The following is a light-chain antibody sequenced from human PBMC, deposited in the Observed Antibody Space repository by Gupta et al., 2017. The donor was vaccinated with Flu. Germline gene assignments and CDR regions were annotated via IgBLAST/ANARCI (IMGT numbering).Light chain of an antibody. J-gene: IGLJ2*01. V-gene: IGLV1-44*01. CDR3: AAWENSLNSLL. CDR1: TTNIGSNT. Sequence: QSVLTQPPSASGTPGQRVILSCSGSTTNIGSNTVHWYQQSPGTTPKLPIYDDNLRPSGIPDRFSGSKSGTSASLAISGLQSEDEADYYCAAWENSLNSLLFGGGTKLAVL. CDR2: DDN.